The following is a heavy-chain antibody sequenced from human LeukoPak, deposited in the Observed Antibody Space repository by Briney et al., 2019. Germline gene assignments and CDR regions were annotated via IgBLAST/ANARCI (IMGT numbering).Heavy chain of an antibody. CDR3: ARAYDFWSGYHFTYDY. D-gene: IGHD3-3*01. Sequence: TSSETLSLTCTVSGGSISSSSYYWGWIRQPPGKGLEWIGSIYYSGSTYYNPSLKSRVTISVDTSKNQFSLKLSSVTAADTAVYHCARAYDFWSGYHFTYDYWGQGTLVTVSS. CDR1: GGSISSSSYY. V-gene: IGHV4-39*01. CDR2: IYYSGST. J-gene: IGHJ4*02.